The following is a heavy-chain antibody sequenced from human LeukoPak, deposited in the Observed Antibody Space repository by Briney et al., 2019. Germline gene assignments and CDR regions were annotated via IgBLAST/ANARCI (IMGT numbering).Heavy chain of an antibody. D-gene: IGHD3-22*01. CDR1: GGFISGYY. J-gene: IGHJ4*02. Sequence: SETLSLTCSVSGGFISGYYWTWIRQPPGKGLEWIGYIYYSGSTNYNPSLKSRVTISVDTSKNQFSLKLSSVTAADTAVYYCARVYDDSSGYYHRVFDYWGQGTLVTVSS. CDR2: IYYSGST. CDR3: ARVYDDSSGYYHRVFDY. V-gene: IGHV4-59*01.